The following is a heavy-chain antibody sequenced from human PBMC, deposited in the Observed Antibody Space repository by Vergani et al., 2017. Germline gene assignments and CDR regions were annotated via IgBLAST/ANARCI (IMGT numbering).Heavy chain of an antibody. J-gene: IGHJ4*02. V-gene: IGHV3-23*01. CDR1: GFTFSSYA. Sequence: EVQLLESGGCLVQPGGSLRLSCAASGFTFSSYAMSWVRQAPGKGLEWVSAISGSGGSTYYADSVKGRFTISRDNSKNTLYLQMNSLRAEDTAVYYCAKSPNYDFWSGYSYYFDYWGQGTLVTVSS. CDR2: ISGSGGST. CDR3: AKSPNYDFWSGYSYYFDY. D-gene: IGHD3-3*01.